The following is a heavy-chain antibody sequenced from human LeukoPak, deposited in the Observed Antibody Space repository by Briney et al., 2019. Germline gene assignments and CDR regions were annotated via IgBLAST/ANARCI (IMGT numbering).Heavy chain of an antibody. CDR2: INPNSGGT. CDR3: ARSDEVTTMIVVAPRGYGMDV. J-gene: IGHJ6*02. CDR1: GYTFTGYY. Sequence: ASVKVSCKASGYTFTGYYMHWVRQAPGQGLEWMGWINPNSGGTNYAQKFQGRVTMTRDTSITTAYMELRSLRSDDTAVYYCARSDEVTTMIVVAPRGYGMDVWGQGTTVTVSS. D-gene: IGHD3-22*01. V-gene: IGHV1-2*02.